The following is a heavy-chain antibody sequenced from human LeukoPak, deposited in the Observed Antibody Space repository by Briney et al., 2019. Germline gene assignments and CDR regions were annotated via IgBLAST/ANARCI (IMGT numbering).Heavy chain of an antibody. Sequence: PSETLSLTCAAYGETFSTYYWSWIRQPPGKGLEWIGEINHSGNTNYNPSLNSRVTISVDTSKNQVSLELSSVTAADTAVYFCARYFSGKTLDYWGQGTLVSVSS. CDR2: INHSGNT. CDR1: GETFSTYY. CDR3: ARYFSGKTLDY. J-gene: IGHJ4*02. D-gene: IGHD1-26*01. V-gene: IGHV4-34*01.